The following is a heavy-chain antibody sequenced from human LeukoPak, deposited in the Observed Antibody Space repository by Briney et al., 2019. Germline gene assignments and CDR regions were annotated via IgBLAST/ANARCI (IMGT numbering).Heavy chain of an antibody. Sequence: SETLSLTCTVSGDSVRNGNYYWGWIRQPPEKGLEWIGTVYYSGTSYYGPSLQSRTTMSVDTLKNQFSLNLKSVTVADTAVYYCARQGPSSAGILWDYWGQGILVTLSS. CDR3: ARQGPSSAGILWDY. CDR2: VYYSGTS. J-gene: IGHJ4*02. V-gene: IGHV4-39*01. CDR1: GDSVRNGNYY. D-gene: IGHD3-9*01.